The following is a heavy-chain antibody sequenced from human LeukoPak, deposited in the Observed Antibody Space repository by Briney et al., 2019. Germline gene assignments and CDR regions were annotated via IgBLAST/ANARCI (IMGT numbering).Heavy chain of an antibody. CDR3: ARESHPDVLRFLEWYHYYYYYMDV. CDR2: IIPIFGTA. J-gene: IGHJ6*03. CDR1: GGTFSSYA. V-gene: IGHV1-69*06. D-gene: IGHD3-3*01. Sequence: GASVKVSCKASGGTFSSYAISWVRQAPGQGLEWMGGIIPIFGTANYAQKFQGRVTITADKSTSTAYMELSSLRSEDTAVYYCARESHPDVLRFLEWYHYYYYYMDVWGKGTTVTVSS.